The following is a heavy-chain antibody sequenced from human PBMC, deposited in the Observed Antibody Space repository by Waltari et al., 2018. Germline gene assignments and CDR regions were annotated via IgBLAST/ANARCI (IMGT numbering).Heavy chain of an antibody. V-gene: IGHV4-34*01. D-gene: IGHD1-26*01. Sequence: QVQLQQWGAGLLKPSETLSLTCAVYGGSFSVYYWSWIRQPPGKGLEGIGEINRSGSTNDNPSLKSRVTISLDTSKNHFSLKLSSVTAADTAVYYCARADRGPRSGSSATPAWGPWGQGTLVTVSS. J-gene: IGHJ5*02. CDR3: ARADRGPRSGSSATPAWGP. CDR1: GGSFSVYY. CDR2: INRSGST.